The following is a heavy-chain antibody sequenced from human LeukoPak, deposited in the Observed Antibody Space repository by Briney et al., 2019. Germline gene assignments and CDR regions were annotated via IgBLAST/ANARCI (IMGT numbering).Heavy chain of an antibody. D-gene: IGHD3-16*02. Sequence: PSETLSLTCAVYGGSFSGYYWSWIRQPPGKGLEWIGSIYYSGSTYYNPSLKSRVTISVDTSKNQFSLKLSSVTATDTAVYYCARVVLMITFGGVIVNDAFDIWGQGTMVTVSS. CDR2: IYYSGST. CDR1: GGSFSGYY. J-gene: IGHJ3*02. CDR3: ARVVLMITFGGVIVNDAFDI. V-gene: IGHV4-34*01.